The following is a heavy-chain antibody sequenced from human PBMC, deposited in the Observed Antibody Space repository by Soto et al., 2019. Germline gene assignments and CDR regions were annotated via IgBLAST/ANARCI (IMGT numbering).Heavy chain of an antibody. CDR2: INPNSGGT. Sequence: ASVKVSCKASGYTFTGYYMHWVRQAPGQGLEWMGWINPNSGGTNYAQKFQGRATMTRDTSISTAYMELSRLRSDDTAVYYCARVRGYGGNGKGDAFDTWGQGTMVTVSS. D-gene: IGHD2-15*01. CDR1: GYTFTGYY. CDR3: ARVRGYGGNGKGDAFDT. V-gene: IGHV1-2*02. J-gene: IGHJ3*02.